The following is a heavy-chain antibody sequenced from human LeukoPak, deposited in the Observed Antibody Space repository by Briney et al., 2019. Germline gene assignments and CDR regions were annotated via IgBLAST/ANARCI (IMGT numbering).Heavy chain of an antibody. CDR1: GFTFSVYA. Sequence: GGSLRLSCAASGFTFSVYAMHWVRQTPGKGLEWVADIKEDGSEEHYVDSVKGRFAISRDNDRNSLFLQMNSLRGDDTAVYFCVRDSRPGGAVGLHHNFDLWGLGTRVTVSS. J-gene: IGHJ4*02. V-gene: IGHV3-7*01. CDR3: VRDSRPGGAVGLHHNFDL. D-gene: IGHD1-26*01. CDR2: IKEDGSEE.